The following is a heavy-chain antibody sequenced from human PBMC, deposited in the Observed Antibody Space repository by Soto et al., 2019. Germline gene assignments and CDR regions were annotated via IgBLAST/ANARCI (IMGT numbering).Heavy chain of an antibody. CDR1: GGTFSSYA. J-gene: IGHJ4*02. D-gene: IGHD3-22*01. CDR2: IIPIFGTA. Sequence: SVKVSCKASGGTFSSYAISWVRQAPGQGLEWMGGIIPIFGTANYAQKFQGRVTITADESTSTAYMELTGLKAEDTAVYYCATDPPRNYYDNNGPMGNWGRGTLVTVSS. V-gene: IGHV1-69*13. CDR3: ATDPPRNYYDNNGPMGN.